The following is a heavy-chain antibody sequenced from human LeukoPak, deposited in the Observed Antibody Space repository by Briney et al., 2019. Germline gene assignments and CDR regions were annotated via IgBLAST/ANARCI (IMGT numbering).Heavy chain of an antibody. CDR2: INSDGTST. Sequence: GGSLRLSCAASGSTFSSYWMYWVRQPPGKGLVWVSRINSDGTSTSYADSVKGRLTISRDNAKNTLPLQMNSLRAEDTAVYYCARDFYYAAPWGQGTLVTVSS. CDR1: GSTFSSYW. J-gene: IGHJ5*02. V-gene: IGHV3-74*01. D-gene: IGHD3-10*01. CDR3: ARDFYYAAP.